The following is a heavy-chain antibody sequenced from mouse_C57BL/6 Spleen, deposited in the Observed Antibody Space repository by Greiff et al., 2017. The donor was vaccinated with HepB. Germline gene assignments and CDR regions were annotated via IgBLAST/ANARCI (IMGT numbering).Heavy chain of an antibody. CDR2: IRHKANNHAT. CDR3: TWAGNYYGPYYFDY. D-gene: IGHD1-1*01. CDR1: GFTFSDAW. V-gene: IGHV6-6*01. J-gene: IGHJ2*02. Sequence: EVQLVESGGGLVQPGGSMKLSCAASGFTFSDAWMDWVRQSPEKGLEWVAEIRHKANNHATYYAESVKGRFTISRDYCKSSVYLLRNRLRAEDTGIYCCTWAGNYYGPYYFDYWGQGTSRTVSS.